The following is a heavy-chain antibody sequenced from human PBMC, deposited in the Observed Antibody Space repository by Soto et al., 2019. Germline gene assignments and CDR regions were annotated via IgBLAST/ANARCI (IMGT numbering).Heavy chain of an antibody. CDR2: ISYNGNNK. V-gene: IGHV3-30-3*01. CDR1: GFTFSSYA. Sequence: QVQLVESGGGVVQPGRSLRLSCEASGFTFSSYAMHWVRQAPGKGLEWVAVISYNGNNKYYANSVKGRFTNSRDNSKNTLYLQTNRLRAEDKAVNLCARDSERWLQFYAFDIWGQGTMVTDST. J-gene: IGHJ3*02. D-gene: IGHD5-18*01. CDR3: ARDSERWLQFYAFDI.